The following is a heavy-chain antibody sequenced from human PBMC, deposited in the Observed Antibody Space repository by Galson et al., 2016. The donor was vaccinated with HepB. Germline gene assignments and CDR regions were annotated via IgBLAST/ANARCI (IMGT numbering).Heavy chain of an antibody. D-gene: IGHD1-26*01. V-gene: IGHV1-69*13. Sequence: SVKVSCKASGGTFSDYPISWVRQAPGQGLEWMGGIITISGKANYAQQFQGRVTFTADESTSTAYMELSSLRFEDTAVYYCATRSWEGVYYFAYWGQGTLVTVSA. J-gene: IGHJ4*02. CDR3: ATRSWEGVYYFAY. CDR1: GGTFSDYP. CDR2: IITISGKA.